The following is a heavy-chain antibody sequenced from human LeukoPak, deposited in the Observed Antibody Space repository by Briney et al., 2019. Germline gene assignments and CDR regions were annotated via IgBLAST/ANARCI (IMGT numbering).Heavy chain of an antibody. CDR1: GFIFSSYG. Sequence: GGSLRLSCAASGFIFSSYGMHWVRQAPGKGLEWVAVISYDGSNKYYADSVKGRFTISRDNSKNTLYLQMNSLRAEDTAVYYCASGLGYYYDSSGYHDYWGQGTLVTVSS. CDR2: ISYDGSNK. V-gene: IGHV3-30*03. CDR3: ASGLGYYYDSSGYHDY. J-gene: IGHJ4*02. D-gene: IGHD3-22*01.